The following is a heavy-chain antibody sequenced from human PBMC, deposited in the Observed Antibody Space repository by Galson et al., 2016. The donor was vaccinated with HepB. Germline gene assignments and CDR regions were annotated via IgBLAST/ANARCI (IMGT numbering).Heavy chain of an antibody. CDR2: IYYTGTT. V-gene: IGHV4-39*02. CDR3: ARRRIAAAPNFEY. D-gene: IGHD6-13*01. J-gene: IGHJ4*02. Sequence: SETLSLTCTVSGDSVSSSSFYWGWMRQPPGKVFEWIGSIYYTGTTYYNPSLENRVSISLDTSKNHFSLELSSVAAADTAVYYCARRRIAAAPNFEYWGQGVLVTVSS. CDR1: GDSVSSSSFY.